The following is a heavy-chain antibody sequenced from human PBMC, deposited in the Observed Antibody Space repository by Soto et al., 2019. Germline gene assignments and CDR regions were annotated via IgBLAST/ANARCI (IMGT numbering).Heavy chain of an antibody. V-gene: IGHV1-2*02. CDR3: AGSRTGALDY. D-gene: IGHD7-27*01. CDR2: INPNVGGGT. CDR1: GFTFIGHY. J-gene: IGHJ4*02. Sequence: QVQLVQSGAEVKEPGASVKLSCKASGFTFIGHYIHWVRQAPGQGLEWVGWINPNVGGGTVYAQKFQGRVTMTADTSTNIASMDLTSLRGDDTAVYYCAGSRTGALDYWGPGALVTVSS.